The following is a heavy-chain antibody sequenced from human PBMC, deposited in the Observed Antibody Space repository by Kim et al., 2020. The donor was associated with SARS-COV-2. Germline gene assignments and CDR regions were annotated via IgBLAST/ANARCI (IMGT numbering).Heavy chain of an antibody. CDR1: GFTFSDYY. Sequence: GGSLRLSCAASGFTFSDYYMSWIRQAPGKGLEWVSYISSSSYTNYAAAVKGRFPITRDNAKNSLYLQMNSLRADDTAVYYCARAQQQLGDNWFDSWGQGTLVTVSS. V-gene: IGHV3-11*05. D-gene: IGHD6-13*01. CDR2: ISSSSYT. J-gene: IGHJ5*01. CDR3: ARAQQQLGDNWFDS.